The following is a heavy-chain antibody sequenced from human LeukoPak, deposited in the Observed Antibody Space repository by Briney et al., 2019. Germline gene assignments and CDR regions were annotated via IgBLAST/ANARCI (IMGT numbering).Heavy chain of an antibody. CDR2: ISHTEGT. CDR3: ARIRCGHSGSVCYNH. J-gene: IGHJ4*02. D-gene: IGHD3-9*01. CDR1: GVSINDYY. Sequence: SETLSLTCGVFGVSINDYYWSWIRQSPGKGLEWIGEISHTEGTRYNPSLQSRVTMSVGTSENQLSLKLIFVTAADTAVYYCARIRCGHSGSVCYNHWGLGTLVTVSS. V-gene: IGHV4-34*01.